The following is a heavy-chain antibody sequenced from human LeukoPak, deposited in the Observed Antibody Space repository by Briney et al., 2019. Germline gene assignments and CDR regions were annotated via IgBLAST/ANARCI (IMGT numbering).Heavy chain of an antibody. D-gene: IGHD1-26*01. CDR3: ARSDHNSWNAFDI. Sequence: PRASVKVSCKASGYTFTSYGISWVRQAPGQGLEWMGWISAYNGNTNYAQKLQGRVTMTTDTSTSTAYMELSSLTSEDTAVYYCARSDHNSWNAFDIWGQGTMVTVSS. J-gene: IGHJ3*02. V-gene: IGHV1-18*01. CDR1: GYTFTSYG. CDR2: ISAYNGNT.